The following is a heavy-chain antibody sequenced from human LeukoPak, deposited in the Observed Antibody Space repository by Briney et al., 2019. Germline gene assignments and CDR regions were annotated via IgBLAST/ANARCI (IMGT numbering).Heavy chain of an antibody. CDR3: ATGGGGYDYRFAH. D-gene: IGHD5-12*01. J-gene: IGHJ4*02. Sequence: GGSLRLSCAASGITVNVYSMNWVRQAPGKGLEWVSLFSASVSEPYYADSVKGRFTMSRDISKNTVRLQMSSLRADDTAVYYCATGGGGYDYRFAHWGQGTLVTVAS. V-gene: IGHV3-23*01. CDR2: FSASVSEP. CDR1: GITVNVYS.